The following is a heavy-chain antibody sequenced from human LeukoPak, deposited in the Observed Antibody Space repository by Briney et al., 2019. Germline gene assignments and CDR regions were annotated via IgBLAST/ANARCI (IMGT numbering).Heavy chain of an antibody. CDR3: ARDKVPTAATVTTYAMDV. V-gene: IGHV1-2*02. CDR1: GYTFTGYY. D-gene: IGHD4-17*01. J-gene: IGHJ6*02. CDR2: INPNSGGT. Sequence: GASVKVSCKASGYTFTGYYMHWVRQAPGQGLEWMGWINPNSGGTNYAQKFQGRVTMTRDTSTSTLYMDLSSLRSEDTALYYCARDKVPTAATVTTYAMDVWGQGTTVTVSS.